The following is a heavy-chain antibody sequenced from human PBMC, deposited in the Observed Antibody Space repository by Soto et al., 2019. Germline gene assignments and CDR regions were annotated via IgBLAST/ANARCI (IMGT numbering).Heavy chain of an antibody. CDR3: ARDGIFGAPDAFDI. J-gene: IGHJ3*02. CDR1: GYTFTSYG. CDR2: ISAYNGDA. D-gene: IGHD3-3*01. Sequence: ASVKFSCKASGYTFTSYGISWVRQAPGQVLEWMGWISAYNGDANYXXKLQGRVXXTTDASTSTAXMELRXLGCDETAVXYCARDGIFGAPDAFDIWCQGTMVTVS. V-gene: IGHV1-18*01.